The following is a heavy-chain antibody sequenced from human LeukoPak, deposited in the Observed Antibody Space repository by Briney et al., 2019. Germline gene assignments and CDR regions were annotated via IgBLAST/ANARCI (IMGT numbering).Heavy chain of an antibody. V-gene: IGHV3-23*01. CDR1: GFTLSSYA. J-gene: IGHJ4*02. CDR2: ISCSGGST. D-gene: IGHD3-3*01. Sequence: PGGSLRLSCAASGFTLSSYAMSWVRQASGKGLEWVSAISCSGGSTYYADSVKGRFTISRDNSKNTLYLQMNSLRAEDTAVYYCAKDRSMILEWLTDYWGQGTLVTVSS. CDR3: AKDRSMILEWLTDY.